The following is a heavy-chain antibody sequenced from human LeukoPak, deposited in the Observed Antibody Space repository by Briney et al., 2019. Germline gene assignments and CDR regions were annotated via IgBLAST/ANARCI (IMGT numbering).Heavy chain of an antibody. V-gene: IGHV4-59*01. CDR3: ARGAGTRFAYYYYYMDV. J-gene: IGHJ6*03. CDR1: GGSISSYY. D-gene: IGHD6-19*01. CDR2: IYYSGST. Sequence: SETLSLTCTVSGGSISSYYWSWIQQPPGKGLEWIGYIYYSGSTNYNPSLKSRVTISVDTSKNQFSLKLSSVTAADTAVYYCARGAGTRFAYYYYYMDVWGKGTTVTVSS.